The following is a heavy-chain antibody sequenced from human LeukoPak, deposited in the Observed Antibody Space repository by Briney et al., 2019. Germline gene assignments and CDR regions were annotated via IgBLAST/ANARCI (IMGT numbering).Heavy chain of an antibody. V-gene: IGHV4-30-4*01. D-gene: IGHD5-12*01. CDR3: ARGQGLRFFDY. J-gene: IGHJ4*02. CDR2: IYYSGST. Sequence: SETLSLTCTVSGGSISSGDYYWSWLRQPPGKGLEWIGCIYYSGSTYYNPSLKSRVTISVDTSKNQFSLKLSSVTAADTAVYYCARGQGLRFFDYWGQGTLVTVSS. CDR1: GGSISSGDYY.